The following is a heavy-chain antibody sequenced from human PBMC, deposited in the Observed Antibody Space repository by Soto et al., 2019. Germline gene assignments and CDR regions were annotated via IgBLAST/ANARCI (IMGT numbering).Heavy chain of an antibody. Sequence: EVQLVESGGGLVQPRGSLKLSCAASGFTFSGSAMHWVRQASGKGLEWVGRIRSKANSYATAYAASVKGRFTISRDDSKNTAYLQMNSLKTEDTAVYYCTRPHETYYDFWSGYRKATNDAFDIWGQGTMVTVSS. J-gene: IGHJ3*02. V-gene: IGHV3-73*01. CDR2: IRSKANSYAT. CDR3: TRPHETYYDFWSGYRKATNDAFDI. D-gene: IGHD3-3*01. CDR1: GFTFSGSA.